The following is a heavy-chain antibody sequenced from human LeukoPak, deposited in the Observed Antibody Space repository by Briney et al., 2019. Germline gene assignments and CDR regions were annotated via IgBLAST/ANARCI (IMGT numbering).Heavy chain of an antibody. V-gene: IGHV4/OR15-8*02. CDR3: SRESGPFCPFGY. Sequence: SETLSLTCGVAGGSISGTNWWSWVRQPPGQGLEWIGEISLAGQTNYNPSLNGRVTMSLDKSSNQLSLHLTSVTAADTATYYCSRESGPFCPFGYWGQGTLVIVPS. J-gene: IGHJ4*02. D-gene: IGHD1-26*01. CDR1: GGSISGTNW. CDR2: ISLAGQT.